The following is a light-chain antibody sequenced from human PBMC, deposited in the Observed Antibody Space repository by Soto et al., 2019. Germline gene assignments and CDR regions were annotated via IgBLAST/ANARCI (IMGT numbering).Light chain of an antibody. J-gene: IGLJ2*01. CDR2: DVS. CDR3: SSYTSSSTRVV. CDR1: SSDVGGYNY. Sequence: QAVVTQPASVSGSPGQSITISCTGTSSDVGGYNYVSWYQQHPVKAPKLMIYDVSNRPSGVSNRFSGSKSGNTASLTISGLQAEDEADYYCSSYTSSSTRVVFGGGTKLTVL. V-gene: IGLV2-14*03.